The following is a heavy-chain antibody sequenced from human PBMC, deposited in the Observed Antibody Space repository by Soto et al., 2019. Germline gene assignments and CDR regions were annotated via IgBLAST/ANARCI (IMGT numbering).Heavy chain of an antibody. CDR1: GGTFSSYT. Sequence: SVKVSCKASGGTFSSYTISWVRQAPGQGLEWMGRIIPILGIANYAQKFQGRVTITADKSTSTAYMELSSLRSEDTAVYYCARDLRGGIAAAGTGAGTLFDYWGQGTLVTVSS. V-gene: IGHV1-69*04. D-gene: IGHD6-13*01. CDR2: IIPILGIA. J-gene: IGHJ4*02. CDR3: ARDLRGGIAAAGTGAGTLFDY.